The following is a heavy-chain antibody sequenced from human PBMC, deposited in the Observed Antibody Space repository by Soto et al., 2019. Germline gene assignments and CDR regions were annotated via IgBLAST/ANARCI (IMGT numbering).Heavy chain of an antibody. J-gene: IGHJ5*01. CDR1: GDSISNLDYF. Sequence: PSETLSLTCSVSGDSISNLDYFWAWIRQPPGQALEYIGYIYKSATTYYNPSFESRVAISVDTSNSQFSQNVTSVTAADTAVYFCARGRYCLTGRCFPNWFDSWGQGALVTVSS. CDR3: ARGRYCLTGRCFPNWFDS. V-gene: IGHV4-30-4*01. D-gene: IGHD7-27*01. CDR2: IYKSATT.